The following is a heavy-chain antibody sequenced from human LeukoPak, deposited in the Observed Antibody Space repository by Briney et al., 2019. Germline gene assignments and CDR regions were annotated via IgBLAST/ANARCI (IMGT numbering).Heavy chain of an antibody. J-gene: IGHJ6*03. CDR2: IFYSGST. D-gene: IGHD6-13*01. V-gene: IGHV4-39*07. CDR1: SGSITSGSHY. Sequence: SETLSLTCAVSSGSITSGSHYWGWIRQPPGKALEWIGSIFYSGSTYYNLSLKSRVTMSVDTSKNQFSLKLTSVTAAATAVYYCARVPYSTRLYYMDVWGKGTTVTVSS. CDR3: ARVPYSTRLYYMDV.